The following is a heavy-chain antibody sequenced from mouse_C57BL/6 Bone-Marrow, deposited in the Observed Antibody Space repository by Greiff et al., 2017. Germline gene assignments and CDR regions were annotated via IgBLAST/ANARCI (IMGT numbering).Heavy chain of an antibody. CDR2: IYPGSGST. CDR1: GYTFTSYW. Sequence: QVQLQQSGAELVKPGASVKMSCKASGYTFTSYWITWVKQRPGQGLEWIGDIYPGSGSTNYNEKFKSKATLTVDTSSSTAYMQLSSLTSEDSAVYYCARTVYDSSWFAYWGQGTLVTVSA. CDR3: ARTVYDSSWFAY. V-gene: IGHV1-55*01. J-gene: IGHJ3*01. D-gene: IGHD2-3*01.